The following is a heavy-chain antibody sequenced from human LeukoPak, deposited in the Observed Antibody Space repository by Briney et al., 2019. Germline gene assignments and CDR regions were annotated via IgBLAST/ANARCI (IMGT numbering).Heavy chain of an antibody. V-gene: IGHV1-2*02. CDR1: GYTFTGYY. J-gene: IGHJ4*02. CDR2: INPESVVT. CDR3: EREFSGELFDY. Sequence: ASVKVSCKAFGYTFTGYYMDWVRRAPGQGLEGLGWINPESVVTNYAQNFQARATLTRTRSISTAYRDRGRLRSRDTAVYNCEREFSGELFDYWGQGTLVSVCS. D-gene: IGHD1-26*01.